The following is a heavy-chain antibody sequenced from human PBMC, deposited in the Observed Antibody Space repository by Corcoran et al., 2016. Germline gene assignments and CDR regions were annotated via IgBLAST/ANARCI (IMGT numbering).Heavy chain of an antibody. CDR2: MNPKSGDT. V-gene: IGHV1-8*02. CDR1: GYTFTTSD. Sequence: QVQLVQSGAEVKKPGASVKVSCKTSGYTFTTSDINWVRQATGQGLEWMGWMNPKSGDTDYAKKFQGRVSMTRDPSIDTAYMELSSLRSEDTAVYYCARYNTRGMIDYWGQGSLVTVSS. D-gene: IGHD1-20*01. J-gene: IGHJ4*02. CDR3: ARYNTRGMIDY.